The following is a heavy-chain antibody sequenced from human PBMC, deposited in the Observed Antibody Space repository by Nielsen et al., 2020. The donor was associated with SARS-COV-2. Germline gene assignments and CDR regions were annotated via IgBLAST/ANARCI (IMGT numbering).Heavy chain of an antibody. D-gene: IGHD4-17*01. CDR2: TYYRSKWYN. CDR3: ARARGAYGDYYYYYYTDV. V-gene: IGHV6-1*01. CDR1: GDSVSSSSVA. J-gene: IGHJ6*03. Sequence: CAISGDSVSSSSVAWNGIRQSPSRGFEWLGRTYYRSKWYNDYAVSVKSRITINPDTSKNQFSLHLNSVTPEDTAVYYCARARGAYGDYYYYYYTDVWGKGTTVTVSS.